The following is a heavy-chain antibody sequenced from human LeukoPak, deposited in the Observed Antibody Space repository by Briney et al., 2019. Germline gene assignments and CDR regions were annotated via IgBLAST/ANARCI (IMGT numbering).Heavy chain of an antibody. V-gene: IGHV4-34*01. Sequence: PSGTLSLTCAVYGGSFSGYYWSWIRQPPGKGLEWIGEINHSGSTNYNPSLKSRVTISVDTSKNQFSLKLSSVTAADTAVYYCARGTVANDYWGQGTLVTGSS. CDR2: INHSGST. D-gene: IGHD5-12*01. J-gene: IGHJ4*02. CDR3: ARGTVANDY. CDR1: GGSFSGYY.